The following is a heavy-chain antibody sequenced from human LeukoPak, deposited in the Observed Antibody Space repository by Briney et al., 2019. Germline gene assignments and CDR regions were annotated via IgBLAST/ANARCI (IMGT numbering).Heavy chain of an antibody. V-gene: IGHV4-59*01. CDR3: ARVGLRSSSWYGGDAFDI. CDR1: GGSISSYY. Sequence: SETLSLTCTVSGGSISSYYWSWIRQPPGKGLEWIGYIYYSGSTNYNPSLKSRVTISVDTSKNQFSLKLSSVTAADTAVYYCARVGLRSSSWYGGDAFDIWGQGTMVTVSS. J-gene: IGHJ3*02. D-gene: IGHD6-13*01. CDR2: IYYSGST.